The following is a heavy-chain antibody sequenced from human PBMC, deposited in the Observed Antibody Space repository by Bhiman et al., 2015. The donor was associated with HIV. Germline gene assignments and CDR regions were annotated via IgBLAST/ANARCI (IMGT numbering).Heavy chain of an antibody. J-gene: IGHJ3*02. Sequence: EVQLLESGGGLLQPGGSLRLSCAASGLTFNIYAMNWVRQAPGKGLEWVSGISGSGGTTYYAGSVKGRFTISRDNAKNSLYLQMNSLRAEDTAVYYCARDRTAGYSNSKKAFDIWGQGTMVTVSS. D-gene: IGHD6-13*01. CDR1: GLTFNIYA. V-gene: IGHV3-23*01. CDR3: ARDRTAGYSNSKKAFDI. CDR2: ISGSGGTT.